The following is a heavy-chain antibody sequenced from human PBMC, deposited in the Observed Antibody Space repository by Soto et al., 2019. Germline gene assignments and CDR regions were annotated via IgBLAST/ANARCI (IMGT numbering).Heavy chain of an antibody. CDR1: GYTFTSYD. Sequence: ASVKVSCKASGYTFTSYDINWVRQATGQGLEWMGWMNPNSGNTGYAQKFQGRVTMTRNTSISTAYMELSSLRSEDTAVYYCARGGNRRCSSTSCYREPFDYWGQGTLVTVSS. J-gene: IGHJ4*02. CDR3: ARGGNRRCSSTSCYREPFDY. V-gene: IGHV1-8*01. CDR2: MNPNSGNT. D-gene: IGHD2-2*01.